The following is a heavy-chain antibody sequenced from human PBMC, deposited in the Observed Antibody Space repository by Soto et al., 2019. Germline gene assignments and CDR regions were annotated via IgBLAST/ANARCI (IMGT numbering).Heavy chain of an antibody. CDR2: INAYNGNT. V-gene: IGHV1-18*01. CDR1: GYTFTNYD. CDR3: ARGGGEAAVADS. J-gene: IGHJ4*02. Sequence: QVQLVQSGAEVKKPGASVKVSCKASGYTFTNYDIRWVQQAPGQGLEWMGWINAYNGNTNYAQKFQDRVTMTTDTSTSTAYMELRSLRSDDTALYYCARGGGEAAVADSWGQGTLVTVSS. D-gene: IGHD6-19*01.